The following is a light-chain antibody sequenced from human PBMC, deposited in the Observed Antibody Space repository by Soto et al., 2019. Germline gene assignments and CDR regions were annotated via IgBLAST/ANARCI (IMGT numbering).Light chain of an antibody. CDR3: QQSYITPPIT. Sequence: DVQMTQSPSSLSALVGDRVTITCRASQSVSRYLNWYQHKPGKAPKLLINAASNLRSGVPSRFSGSGSGTDFTLTIDGLQLEDFAVYYCQQSYITPPITFGQGTRLELK. V-gene: IGKV1-39*01. CDR2: AAS. J-gene: IGKJ5*01. CDR1: QSVSRY.